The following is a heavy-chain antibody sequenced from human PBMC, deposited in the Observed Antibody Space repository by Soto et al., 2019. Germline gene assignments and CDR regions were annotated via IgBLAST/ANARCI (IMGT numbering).Heavy chain of an antibody. V-gene: IGHV4-59*01. D-gene: IGHD2-15*01. J-gene: IGHJ4*02. Sequence: QVQLQESGPGLVKPSEILSVTCTVSGGSITGYHWSWIRQPPGKGLEWIGYTHGSGITSYNPSLQSRVTISVDTSKNHFSLKLSSVTASDTAVYYCASYIEGGGGRGYWGQGHLLTVSS. CDR2: THGSGIT. CDR3: ASYIEGGGGRGY. CDR1: GGSITGYH.